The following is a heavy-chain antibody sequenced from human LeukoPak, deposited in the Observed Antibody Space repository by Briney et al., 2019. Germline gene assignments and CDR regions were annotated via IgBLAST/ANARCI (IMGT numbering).Heavy chain of an antibody. D-gene: IGHD3-10*01. V-gene: IGHV3-11*01. CDR2: ISSSGSTI. CDR1: GFTFSDYY. Sequence: PGGSLRLSCAASGFTFSDYYMSWIRQAPGKGLKWVSYISSSGSTIYYADSVKGRFTISRDNSKNTVYLQMNSLRAEDTAVYYCAKVMKGSERLTMVRGVIIKTAGLYYMDVWGKGTTVTVSS. J-gene: IGHJ6*03. CDR3: AKVMKGSERLTMVRGVIIKTAGLYYMDV.